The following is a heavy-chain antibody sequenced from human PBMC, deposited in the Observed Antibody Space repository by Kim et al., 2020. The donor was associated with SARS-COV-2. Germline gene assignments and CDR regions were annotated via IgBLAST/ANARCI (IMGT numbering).Heavy chain of an antibody. Sequence: DSEKGRFTISRDNSKNALFLQMNGLRAEDTAVYYCAKGPRWDCSGECYSHYWGQGTLVTASS. CDR3: AKGPRWDCSGECYSHY. V-gene: IGHV3-23*01. J-gene: IGHJ4*02. D-gene: IGHD2-21*01.